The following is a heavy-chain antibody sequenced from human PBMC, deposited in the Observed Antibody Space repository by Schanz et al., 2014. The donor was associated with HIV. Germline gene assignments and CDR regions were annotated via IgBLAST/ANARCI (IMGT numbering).Heavy chain of an antibody. Sequence: QVQLVESGGGLVKAGGSLRLSCAASGFTFSDYYMNWIRQAPGKGLEWVSYISSGGTTIYYADSVKGRFTISRDNSKNTLYLQMNSLRAEDTAVYYCARDGGSYNYGHPIDYWGQGTLVTVSS. J-gene: IGHJ4*02. CDR1: GFTFSDYY. CDR2: ISSGGTTI. V-gene: IGHV3-11*04. CDR3: ARDGGSYNYGHPIDY. D-gene: IGHD5-18*01.